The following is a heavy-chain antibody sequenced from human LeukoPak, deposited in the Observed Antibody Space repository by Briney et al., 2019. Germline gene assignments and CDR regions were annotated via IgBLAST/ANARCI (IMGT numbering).Heavy chain of an antibody. V-gene: IGHV4-34*01. D-gene: IGHD3-10*01. Sequence: SETLSLTCAVYGGSFSGYYWSWIRQPPGKGLEWIGEINHSGSTNYNPSLKSRVTISVDTSKNQFSLKLSSVTAADTAVYYCARGRILWFGELYYFDYWGQGTLSPSPQ. CDR2: INHSGST. J-gene: IGHJ4*02. CDR1: GGSFSGYY. CDR3: ARGRILWFGELYYFDY.